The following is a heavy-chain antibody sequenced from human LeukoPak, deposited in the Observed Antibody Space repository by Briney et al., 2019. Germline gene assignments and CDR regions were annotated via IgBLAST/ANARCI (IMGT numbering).Heavy chain of an antibody. CDR3: ARQGPRRYYYDSSGYPYFDY. V-gene: IGHV4-39*07. Sequence: SETLSLTCTVSGASVSGSAYYWGWIRQPPGKGLEWIGEINHSGSTNYNPSLKSRVTISVDTSKNQFSLKLSSVTAADTAVYYCARQGPRRYYYDSSGYPYFDYWGQGTLVTVSS. J-gene: IGHJ4*02. D-gene: IGHD3-22*01. CDR2: INHSGST. CDR1: GASVSGSAYY.